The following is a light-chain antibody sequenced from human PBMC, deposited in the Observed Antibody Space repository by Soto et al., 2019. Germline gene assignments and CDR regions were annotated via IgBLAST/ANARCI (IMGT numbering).Light chain of an antibody. V-gene: IGKV3-15*01. Sequence: EIMMTQSPATLSVSPGERATLSCRASQSISSSLAWYQQKPGQAPRLLIYGASTRATGIPARFSGSGSGTEFTLTISSIQSEDFAVYYCQQHNNWITFGQGTRLEIK. CDR3: QQHNNWIT. J-gene: IGKJ5*01. CDR2: GAS. CDR1: QSISSS.